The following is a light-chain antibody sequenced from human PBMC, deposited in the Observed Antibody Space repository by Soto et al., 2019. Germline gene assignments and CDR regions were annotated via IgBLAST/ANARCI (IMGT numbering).Light chain of an antibody. Sequence: QSALTQPASVSGSPGQSITISCTGSSSDVGGYDFVSWYQHHPGKAPNLIIYDVNNRPSGLSDRFSGSKSGNTASLTISGLQTEDEADYYCASYTATHTRVFGTGTKVTVL. CDR3: ASYTATHTRV. CDR2: DVN. V-gene: IGLV2-14*01. CDR1: SSDVGGYDF. J-gene: IGLJ1*01.